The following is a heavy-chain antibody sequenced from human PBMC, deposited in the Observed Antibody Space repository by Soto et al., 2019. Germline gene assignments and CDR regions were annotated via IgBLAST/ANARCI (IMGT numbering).Heavy chain of an antibody. D-gene: IGHD3-22*01. V-gene: IGHV4-34*01. Sequence: SETLSLTSAVYGGSCSDYYWTWIRQPPGKGLEWIGEIKHRGRTNYNPSLNSRVTISVDTSKNQFSLKLSSVTAADTAMYCCGRDPYHYDNSGFYYSSKRNYYYSGMDVWGQGTTVTVSS. CDR3: GRDPYHYDNSGFYYSSKRNYYYSGMDV. CDR1: GGSCSDYY. CDR2: IKHRGRT. J-gene: IGHJ6*02.